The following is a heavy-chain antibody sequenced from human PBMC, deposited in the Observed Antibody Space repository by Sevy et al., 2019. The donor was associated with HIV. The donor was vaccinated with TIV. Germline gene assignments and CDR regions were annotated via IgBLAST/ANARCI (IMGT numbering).Heavy chain of an antibody. J-gene: IGHJ4*02. V-gene: IGHV1-3*04. Sequence: ASVKVSCKCSGYTFNNYIIYWVRQAPGQSLEWMGWVNTASGDTKYSQKFQGRVIITTDTSARTVYMELNNLRSEDTAFYFCARDFCSGGSCYSAFVYWGQGTLVTVS. D-gene: IGHD2-15*01. CDR2: VNTASGDT. CDR3: ARDFCSGGSCYSAFVY. CDR1: GYTFNNYI.